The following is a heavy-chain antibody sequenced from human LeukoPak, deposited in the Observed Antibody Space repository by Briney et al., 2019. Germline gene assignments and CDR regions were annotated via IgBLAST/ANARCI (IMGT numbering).Heavy chain of an antibody. D-gene: IGHD1-26*01. CDR3: AIRYSRRYYSDN. V-gene: IGHV4-39*07. Sequence: SETLSLTCTVSGGSLSSSSCYWGWIRQPAGKGLEWIGNFYYSGSTYYNPSLKSRVTISVDMYKNQFSLKLSSVTAADTAVYYCAIRYSRRYYSDNWGQGILVTVSS. CDR1: GGSLSSSSCY. CDR2: FYYSGST. J-gene: IGHJ1*01.